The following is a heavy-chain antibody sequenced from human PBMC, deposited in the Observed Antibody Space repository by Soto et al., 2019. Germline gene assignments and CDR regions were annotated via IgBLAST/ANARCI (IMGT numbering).Heavy chain of an antibody. CDR1: GCSFTSYW. CDR3: ARTAAAGKYYYGVDV. J-gene: IGHJ6*02. Sequence: GESLKISCKGSGCSFTSYWICWVRQMPGKGLEWMGIIYPGDSDTRYSPSFQGQVTISADKSISTAYLQWSSLKASDTAIYYCARTAAAGKYYYGVDVWGQGTRVTVSS. V-gene: IGHV5-51*01. CDR2: IYPGDSDT. D-gene: IGHD6-13*01.